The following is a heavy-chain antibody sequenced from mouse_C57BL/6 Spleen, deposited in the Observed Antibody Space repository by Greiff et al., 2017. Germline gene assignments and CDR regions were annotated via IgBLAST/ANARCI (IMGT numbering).Heavy chain of an antibody. CDR3: ARYQIYDGYWYFDV. V-gene: IGHV1-82*01. J-gene: IGHJ1*03. CDR2: IYPGDGDT. CDR1: GYAFSSSW. Sequence: QVQLQQSGPELVKPGASVKISCKASGYAFSSSWMNWVKQRPGKGLEWIGRIYPGDGDTNYNGKFKGKATLTADKSSSTAYMQLSSLTSEDSAVYFCARYQIYDGYWYFDVWGTGTTVTVSS. D-gene: IGHD2-3*01.